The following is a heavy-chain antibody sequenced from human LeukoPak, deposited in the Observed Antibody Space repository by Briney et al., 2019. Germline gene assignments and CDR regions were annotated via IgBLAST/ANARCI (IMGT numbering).Heavy chain of an antibody. Sequence: ASVKVSCKASGYTFTGYYMHWVRQAPGQGLEWMGWINPSGGSTSYAQKFQGRVTMTRDTSTSTVYMELSSLRSEDTAVYYCARGRPPYSSSSNWFDPWGQGTLVTVSS. D-gene: IGHD6-6*01. CDR3: ARGRPPYSSSSNWFDP. CDR2: INPSGGST. J-gene: IGHJ5*02. V-gene: IGHV1-46*01. CDR1: GYTFTGYY.